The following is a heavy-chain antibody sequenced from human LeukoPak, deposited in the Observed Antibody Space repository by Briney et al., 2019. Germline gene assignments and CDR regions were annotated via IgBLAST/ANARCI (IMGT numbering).Heavy chain of an antibody. D-gene: IGHD1-26*01. Sequence: GGSLRLSCAGSGITFSSYWMHWVRQAPGKGLVWVSRINSDGRSTNYADSVKGRFTISRDNSKNTLYVQMNSLRDEDTAVYCCARDWPSEWEQLPDYDAVDIWGQGTMVTVSS. CDR2: INSDGRST. CDR3: ARDWPSEWEQLPDYDAVDI. V-gene: IGHV3-74*01. J-gene: IGHJ3*02. CDR1: GITFSSYW.